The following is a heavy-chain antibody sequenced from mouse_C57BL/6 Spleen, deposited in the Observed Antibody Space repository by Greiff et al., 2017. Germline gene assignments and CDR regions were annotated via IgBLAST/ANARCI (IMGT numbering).Heavy chain of an antibody. CDR3: ALDSERDMDY. V-gene: IGHV1-26*01. D-gene: IGHD3-2*01. CDR2: INPNNGGT. Sequence: VQLQQSGPELVKPGASVKISCKASGYTFTDYYMNWVKQSHGKSLEWIGDINPNNGGTSYNQKFKGKATLTVDKSSSTAYMELRSLTSEDSAVYYCALDSERDMDYWGKGTSVTVSS. J-gene: IGHJ4*01. CDR1: GYTFTDYY.